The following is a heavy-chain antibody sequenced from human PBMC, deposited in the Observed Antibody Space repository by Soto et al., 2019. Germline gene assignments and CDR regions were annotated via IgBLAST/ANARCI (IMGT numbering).Heavy chain of an antibody. CDR1: GGSISSGDYY. J-gene: IGHJ4*02. CDR2: IYYSGST. D-gene: IGHD3-22*01. V-gene: IGHV4-30-4*01. CDR3: ARVTMTHVDY. Sequence: QVQLQESGPGLVKPSQTLSLTCTVSGGSISSGDYYWSWIRQPPGKGLEWIGYIYYSGSTYYNPSLKXXVXIXXDTSKNQFSLKLSSVTAADTAVYYCARVTMTHVDYWGQGTLVTVSS.